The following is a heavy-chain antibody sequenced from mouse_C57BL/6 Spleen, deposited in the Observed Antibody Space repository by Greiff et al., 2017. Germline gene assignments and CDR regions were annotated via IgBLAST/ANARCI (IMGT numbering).Heavy chain of an antibody. V-gene: IGHV1-80*01. CDR2: IYPGDGDT. J-gene: IGHJ4*01. CDR3: ARASYYYYAMDY. D-gene: IGHD1-1*01. Sequence: VHLVESGAELVKPGASVKISCKASGYAFSSYWMNWVKQRPGKGLEWIGQIYPGDGDTNYNGKFNGKATLTADKSSSTAYMQLSSLTSEDSAVYFCARASYYYYAMDYWGQGTSVTVSS. CDR1: GYAFSSYW.